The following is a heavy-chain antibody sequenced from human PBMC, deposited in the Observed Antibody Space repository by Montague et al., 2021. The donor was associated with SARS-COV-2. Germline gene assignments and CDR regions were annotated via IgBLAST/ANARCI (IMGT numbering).Heavy chain of an antibody. CDR3: ARAHSGICAHLDN. Sequence: TLSLTCTVSGGSISSGSYYWSWIRQPAGKGLEWIGRIYTSGTTDYSFSLKSRVTISVDTSKNQFSLKFTSATAADTAVYYCARAHSGICAHLDNWGQGSLVTVSS. J-gene: IGHJ4*02. D-gene: IGHD5-12*01. CDR2: IYTSGTT. V-gene: IGHV4-61*02. CDR1: GGSISSGSYY.